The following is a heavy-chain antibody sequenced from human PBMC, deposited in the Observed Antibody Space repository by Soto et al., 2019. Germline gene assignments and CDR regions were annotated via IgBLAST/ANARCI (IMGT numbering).Heavy chain of an antibody. CDR1: GGSISSYD. CDR3: ARADCTNGVCYDFDY. Sequence: SETLSLTCTVSGGSISSYDWSWIRQPAGKGLEWIGRIYTNGSTNYNPSLKSRVTMSVDTSKNQFSLKLSSVTAADTAVYYCARADCTNGVCYDFDYWGQGTLVT. D-gene: IGHD2-8*01. V-gene: IGHV4-4*07. CDR2: IYTNGST. J-gene: IGHJ4*02.